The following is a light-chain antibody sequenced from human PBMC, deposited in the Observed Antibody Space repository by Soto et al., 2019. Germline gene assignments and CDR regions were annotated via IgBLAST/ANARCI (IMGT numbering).Light chain of an antibody. J-gene: IGKJ3*01. V-gene: IGKV3-20*01. CDR1: QTISSSF. CDR2: RAS. CDR3: HNFGSSPLDT. Sequence: EIVLTQSPGTLSLSPGERATLSCRASQTISSSFLAWYQQKPGQAPRLLIYRASRRAPGIPDRFSGSGSWTDFTLTITRLEPKDFAVYYCHNFGSSPLDTFGPGPKVEIK.